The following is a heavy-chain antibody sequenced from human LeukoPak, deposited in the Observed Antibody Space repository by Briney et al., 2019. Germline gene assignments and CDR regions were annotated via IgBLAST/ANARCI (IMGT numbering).Heavy chain of an antibody. V-gene: IGHV4-59*01. CDR1: GGSISSYY. CDR2: IYYSGST. Sequence: SETLSLTCTVSGGSISSYYWSWIRQPPGKGLGWIGYIYYSGSTNYNPSLKSRVTISVDTSKNQFSLKLSSVTAADTAVYYCAGGVQGNDDSRRFDYWGQGTLVTVSS. J-gene: IGHJ4*02. CDR3: AGGVQGNDDSRRFDY. D-gene: IGHD3-3*01.